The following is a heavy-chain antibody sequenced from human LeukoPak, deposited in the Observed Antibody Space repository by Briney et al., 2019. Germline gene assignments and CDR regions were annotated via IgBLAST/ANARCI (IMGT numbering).Heavy chain of an antibody. V-gene: IGHV4-61*02. D-gene: IGHD3-22*01. CDR1: GGSISSGSYY. J-gene: IGHJ4*02. Sequence: SETLSLTCTVSGGSISSGSYYWSWIRQPAGKGLEWIGRIYTSGSTNYNPSLKSRVTISVDTSKNQFSLKLSSVTAADTAVYYCARLLEADYYDSSGYYLDYWGQGTLVTVSS. CDR2: IYTSGST. CDR3: ARLLEADYYDSSGYYLDY.